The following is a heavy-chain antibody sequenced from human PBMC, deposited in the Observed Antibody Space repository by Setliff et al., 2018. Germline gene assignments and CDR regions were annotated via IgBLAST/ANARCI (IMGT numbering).Heavy chain of an antibody. V-gene: IGHV4-4*02. CDR2: IYHSGST. J-gene: IGHJ4*02. CDR3: ARDGANSGWYFDY. CDR1: GGSISSGHW. D-gene: IGHD6-19*01. Sequence: PSETLSLTCAVSGGSISSGHWWSWVRQPPGKGLEWIGEIYHSGSTDYNPSLKSRVTISVDKSKNQFSLNLSSVTAADTAVYYCARDGANSGWYFDYWGQGTLVTVSS.